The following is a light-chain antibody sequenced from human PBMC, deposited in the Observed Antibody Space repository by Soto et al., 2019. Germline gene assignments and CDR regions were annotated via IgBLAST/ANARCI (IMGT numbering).Light chain of an antibody. CDR2: AAS. Sequence: DIQMTQSPSSLSASVGDRVTITCRASQGISNSLAWYRQKPGKVPKLLIYAASTLQSGVPSRFSGSGSGTDFTLTISSLQPEDVATYYCQKYNSARTFGGGTKVDIK. CDR1: QGISNS. V-gene: IGKV1-27*01. CDR3: QKYNSART. J-gene: IGKJ4*01.